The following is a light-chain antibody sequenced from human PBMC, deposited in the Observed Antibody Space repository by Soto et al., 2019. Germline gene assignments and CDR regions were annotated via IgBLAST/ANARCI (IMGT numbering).Light chain of an antibody. CDR3: QQYHSAPQS. V-gene: IGKV4-1*01. CDR2: WAS. J-gene: IGKJ1*01. CDR1: QSVLYSPNNKNY. Sequence: DIVMTQSPDSLAVSLGERATINCKSSQSVLYSPNNKNYLAWYQQQPGQPPKLLIYWASTRESGVPDRFSGSGSWTDFTLTISSLQAEDVAFYYCQQYHSAPQSFGQGTKVEIK.